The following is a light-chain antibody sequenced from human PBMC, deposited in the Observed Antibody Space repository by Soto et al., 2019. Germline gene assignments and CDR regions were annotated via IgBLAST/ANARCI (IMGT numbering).Light chain of an antibody. Sequence: QSVLTQPASVSGSARQSITISCTGTSSDVGGYNYVSWYQQHPGKAPKLMIYDVSNRPSGVSNRFSGSKSGNTASLTISGLQAEDEADYYCSSYTSSSTSDVFGTGTKLTVL. CDR3: SSYTSSSTSDV. CDR2: DVS. J-gene: IGLJ1*01. V-gene: IGLV2-14*01. CDR1: SSDVGGYNY.